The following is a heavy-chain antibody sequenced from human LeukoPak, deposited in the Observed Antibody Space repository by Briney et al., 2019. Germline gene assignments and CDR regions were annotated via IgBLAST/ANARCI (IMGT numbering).Heavy chain of an antibody. J-gene: IGHJ3*02. CDR3: ARHSIAATGADAFDI. CDR1: RGSITRYY. V-gene: IGHV4-59*08. CDR2: IYDSGST. D-gene: IGHD6-13*01. Sequence: SETLSLTCTVPRGSITRYYWSWIRQPPGKGLEWIGYIYDSGSTKYNPSLKSRVTVSVETSKNQFSLKLSSVTAADTAVYYCARHSIAATGADAFDIWGQGTTVTVFS.